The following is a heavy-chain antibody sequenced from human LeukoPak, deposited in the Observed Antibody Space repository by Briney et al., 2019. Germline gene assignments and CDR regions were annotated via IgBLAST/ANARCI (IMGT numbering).Heavy chain of an antibody. CDR2: IYYSGST. Sequence: PSETLSLTCTVSGGSISSYYWSWIRQPPGKGLEWIGYIYYSGSTNYNPSLKSRVSISVDTYKNQFCLKLSFVTAADPAVYYCARDQGRDSSGWAGYYYYYGMDVWGQGTTVTVSS. J-gene: IGHJ6*02. V-gene: IGHV4-59*01. CDR1: GGSISSYY. CDR3: ARDQGRDSSGWAGYYYYYGMDV. D-gene: IGHD6-19*01.